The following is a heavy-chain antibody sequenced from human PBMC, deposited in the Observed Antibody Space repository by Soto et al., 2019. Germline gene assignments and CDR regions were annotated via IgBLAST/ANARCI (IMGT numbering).Heavy chain of an antibody. Sequence: PSEILCLTCTVSGGSISGGGYYWSWIRQHPGKGLEWIGYIYYSGSTYYNPSLKSRVTISVDTSKNQFSLKLSSVTAADTAVYYCARAMIGVVSTPFDYWGQGTLVTVSS. D-gene: IGHD3-22*01. CDR3: ARAMIGVVSTPFDY. V-gene: IGHV4-31*03. CDR1: GGSISGGGYY. J-gene: IGHJ4*02. CDR2: IYYSGST.